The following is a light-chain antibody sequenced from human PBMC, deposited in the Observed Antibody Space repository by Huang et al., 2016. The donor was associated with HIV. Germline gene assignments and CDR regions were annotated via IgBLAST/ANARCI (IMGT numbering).Light chain of an antibody. J-gene: IGKJ1*01. CDR2: DTS. Sequence: EIVLTQSPATLSLSPGERATLSCRASQSVSSYLAWYHQKPGQAPRLLIYDTSNRATGIPGRFSGSGSGTDFTLTISSLEPEDFAVYYCQQRSNWPKTFGRGTKVEIK. CDR3: QQRSNWPKT. CDR1: QSVSSY. V-gene: IGKV3-11*01.